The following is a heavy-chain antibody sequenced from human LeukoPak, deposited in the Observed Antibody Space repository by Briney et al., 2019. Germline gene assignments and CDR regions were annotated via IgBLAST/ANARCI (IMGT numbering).Heavy chain of an antibody. J-gene: IGHJ6*03. D-gene: IGHD6-13*01. CDR3: AREGRQQLVHYYYYYYMDV. V-gene: IGHV1-18*01. CDR1: GYTFTSYG. CDR2: ISAYNGNT. Sequence: ASVKVSCKASGYTFTSYGISWVRQAPGQGLEWMGWISAYNGNTNYAQKLQGRVTMTRDMSTSTVYMELSSLRSEDTAAYYCAREGRQQLVHYYYYYYMDVWGKGTTVTVSS.